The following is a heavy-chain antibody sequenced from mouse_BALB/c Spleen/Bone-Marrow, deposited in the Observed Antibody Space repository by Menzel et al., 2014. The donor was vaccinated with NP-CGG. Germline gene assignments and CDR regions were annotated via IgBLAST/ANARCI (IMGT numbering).Heavy chain of an antibody. D-gene: IGHD1-1*01. CDR3: ARDYGSSYYAMDY. CDR1: GFSLTSYG. V-gene: IGHV2-9*02. CDR2: IWAGGST. Sequence: QVQLQQSGPGLVSPSQRLSIPCTVSGFSLTSYGVHWVRQPPGEGLEWLGVIWAGGSTNYNSALMSRLSISKDNSKSQVFLKMNSLQTDDTAMYYCARDYGSSYYAMDYWGQGTSVTVSS. J-gene: IGHJ4*01.